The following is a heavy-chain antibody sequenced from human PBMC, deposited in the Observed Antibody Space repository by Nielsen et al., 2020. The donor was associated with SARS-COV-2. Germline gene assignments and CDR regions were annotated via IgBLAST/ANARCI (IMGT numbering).Heavy chain of an antibody. CDR3: ATLFDP. CDR2: IYYSGST. CDR1: GGSISSSSYY. Sequence: SETLSLTCTVSGGSISSSSYYWGWIRQPPGKGLEWIGSIYYSGSTYYNPSLKSRVTISVDTSKNQFSLKLRAEDTAVYYCATLFDPWGQGTLVTVSS. V-gene: IGHV4-39*01. J-gene: IGHJ5*02.